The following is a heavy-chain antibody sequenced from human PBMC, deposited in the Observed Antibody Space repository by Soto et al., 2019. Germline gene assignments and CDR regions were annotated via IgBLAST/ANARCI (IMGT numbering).Heavy chain of an antibody. J-gene: IGHJ5*02. CDR3: ARGITIFGVAPP. D-gene: IGHD3-3*01. V-gene: IGHV1-8*03. Sequence: GASVKVSCTASGCTFSSYTISWVRQAPGQGLEWMGRMIPNSGITGYAQKFQGRVTITGNNSISTAYMELSSLRSEDTAVYYCARGITIFGVAPPWGQGTLVT. CDR1: GCTFSSYT. CDR2: MIPNSGIT.